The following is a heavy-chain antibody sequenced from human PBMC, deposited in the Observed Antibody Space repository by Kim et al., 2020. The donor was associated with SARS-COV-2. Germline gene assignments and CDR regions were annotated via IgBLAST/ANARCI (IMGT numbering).Heavy chain of an antibody. CDR3: ARGVPGY. Sequence: HSGKTNLNPSLKSRVTMSVDTSKNQFSLKLNSVTAADTAVYYCARGVPGYWGQGTLVTVSP. CDR2: HSGKT. D-gene: IGHD1-1*01. V-gene: IGHV4-34*01. J-gene: IGHJ4*02.